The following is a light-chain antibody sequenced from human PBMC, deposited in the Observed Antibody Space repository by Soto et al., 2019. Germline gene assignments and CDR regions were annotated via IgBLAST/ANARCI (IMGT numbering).Light chain of an antibody. J-gene: IGLJ1*01. CDR2: EVS. Sequence: QSVLTQPRSASGSLGQSVTISCTGTSSDIGTYDYVSWYQQHPGRAPKLIIFEVSKRPSGVPDRFSGSKSGNTASLIVSGLQPDDEAEYHCTSYTGDDFTFVFGTGTKVTVL. CDR3: TSYTGDDFTFV. V-gene: IGLV2-8*01. CDR1: SSDIGTYDY.